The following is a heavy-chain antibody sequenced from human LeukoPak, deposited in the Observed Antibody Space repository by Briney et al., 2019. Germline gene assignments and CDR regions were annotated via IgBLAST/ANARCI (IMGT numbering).Heavy chain of an antibody. V-gene: IGHV3-23*01. J-gene: IGHJ4*02. D-gene: IGHD1-1*01. CDR2: IRSNGATA. CDR3: ARGQEFDDGVFDS. Sequence: GGSLRLSCAASGFSFSSFAMTWVRQAPGKGLEWVSTIRSNGATAYNADSVKGRFTISRDNSKNTVYLRMNSLRVEDTAIYYCARGQEFDDGVFDSWGQGTLVTVS. CDR1: GFSFSSFA.